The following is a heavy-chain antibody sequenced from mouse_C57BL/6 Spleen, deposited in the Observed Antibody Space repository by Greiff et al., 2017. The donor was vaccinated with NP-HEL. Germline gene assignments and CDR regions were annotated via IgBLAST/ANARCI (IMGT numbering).Heavy chain of an antibody. CDR3: ARCYYGTRYAMDY. Sequence: QVQLQQSGAELVRPGTSVKVSCKASGYAFTNYLIEWVKQRPGQGLEWIGMINPGSGGTNYNEKFKGKATLTADKSSSTAYMQLSSLTSEDSAVYFCARCYYGTRYAMDYWGQGTSVTVSS. D-gene: IGHD1-1*01. CDR2: INPGSGGT. J-gene: IGHJ4*01. V-gene: IGHV1-54*01. CDR1: GYAFTNYL.